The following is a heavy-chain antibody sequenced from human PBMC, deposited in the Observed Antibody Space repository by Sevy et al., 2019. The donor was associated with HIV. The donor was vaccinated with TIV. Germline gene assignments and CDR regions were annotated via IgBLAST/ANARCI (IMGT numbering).Heavy chain of an antibody. J-gene: IGHJ4*02. D-gene: IGHD5-12*01. V-gene: IGHV4-4*07. CDR3: ARDTIAGYSGYAFDY. CDR1: GGSISSYY. CDR2: IYTSGST. Sequence: SETLSLTCTVSGGSISSYYWSWIRQPAGKGLEWIGRIYTSGSTNYNPSLKSRVTMSVDTSKNQFSLKLSSVTAADTAVYYSARDTIAGYSGYAFDYWGQGTLVTVSS.